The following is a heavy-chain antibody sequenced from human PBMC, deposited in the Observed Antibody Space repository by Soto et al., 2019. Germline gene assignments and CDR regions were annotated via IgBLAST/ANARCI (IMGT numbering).Heavy chain of an antibody. D-gene: IGHD3-22*01. CDR1: GGSIGRYY. CDR3: ARDRGYYDSSGYLKAFDI. CDR2: IYYSGST. Sequence: KTSETLSLTCSVSGGSIGRYYWSWIRQPPGKGLEWIGYIYYSGSTNYNSSLKSRVTISVDTSKNQFSLKLTSVTAADTAVYYCARDRGYYDSSGYLKAFDIWGQGTMVTVSS. V-gene: IGHV4-59*01. J-gene: IGHJ3*02.